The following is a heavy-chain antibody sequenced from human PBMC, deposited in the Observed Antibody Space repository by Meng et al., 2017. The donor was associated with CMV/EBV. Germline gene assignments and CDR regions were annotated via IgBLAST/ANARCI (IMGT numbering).Heavy chain of an antibody. CDR1: FTVSSYA. V-gene: IGHV3-30*04. CDR3: ARVNCSSTSCYHDAFDI. D-gene: IGHD2-2*01. J-gene: IGHJ3*02. CDR2: ISYDGRNK. Sequence: FTVSSYAMHRVSQAPGKGLEWVAVISYDGRNKDYADSVKGRFTISRDNSKNTLYLQMNSLRAEDTAVYYCARVNCSSTSCYHDAFDIWGQGTMVTVSS.